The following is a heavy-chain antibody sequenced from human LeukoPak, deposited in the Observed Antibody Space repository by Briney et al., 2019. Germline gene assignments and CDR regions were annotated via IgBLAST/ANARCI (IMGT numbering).Heavy chain of an antibody. Sequence: ASVKVSCKASGYTFTSYGISWVRQAPGQGLEWMGWISAYNGNTNYAQKLQGRVTMTTDTSTSTAYMELRSLRSDDTAVYYCARGPPYDSSGYTNGFTYYYYGMDVWGQGTTVTVSS. CDR2: ISAYNGNT. J-gene: IGHJ6*02. CDR1: GYTFTSYG. D-gene: IGHD3-22*01. V-gene: IGHV1-18*01. CDR3: ARGPPYDSSGYTNGFTYYYYGMDV.